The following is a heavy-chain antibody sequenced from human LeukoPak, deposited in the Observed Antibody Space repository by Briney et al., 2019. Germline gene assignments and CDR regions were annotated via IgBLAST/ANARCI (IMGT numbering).Heavy chain of an antibody. D-gene: IGHD1-26*01. CDR2: LYYSGST. CDR3: ARQGGSPDWFDP. J-gene: IGHJ5*02. CDR1: GGTISSSAFY. Sequence: SETLSPTCTVSGGTISSSAFYWGWIRPPPGQGLEWIGSLYYSGSTYYNPSLKRRVTISVDTSKTQFSLKLTSVAAANAAVYYCARQGGSPDWFDPWGQGTLVTVSS. V-gene: IGHV4-39*01.